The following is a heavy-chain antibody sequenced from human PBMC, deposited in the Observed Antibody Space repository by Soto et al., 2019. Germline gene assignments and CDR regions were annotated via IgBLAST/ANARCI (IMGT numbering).Heavy chain of an antibody. V-gene: IGHV3-23*01. D-gene: IGHD2-15*01. J-gene: IGHJ4*02. Sequence: ESGGGLVQPGGSLRLSCAASGFTFSSYAMSWVRQAPGKGLEWVSAISGSGGSTYYADSVKGRFTISRDNSKNTLYLQMNSLRAEDTAVYYCAKDLRYCSGGSCYPQFDYWGQGTLVTVSS. CDR1: GFTFSSYA. CDR3: AKDLRYCSGGSCYPQFDY. CDR2: ISGSGGST.